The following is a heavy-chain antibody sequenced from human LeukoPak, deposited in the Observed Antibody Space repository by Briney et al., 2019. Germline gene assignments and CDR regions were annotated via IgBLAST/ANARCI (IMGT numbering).Heavy chain of an antibody. V-gene: IGHV4-39*07. CDR3: ARAHIAEEPFDY. CDR1: GGSISSSSYY. CDR2: IYYSGST. Sequence: SETLSLTCTVSGGSISSSSYYWGWIRQPPGKGLEWIGSIYYSGSTYYNPSLKSRVTISVDTSKNQFSLKLSSVTAADTAVYYCARAHIAEEPFDYWGQGTLVTVSS. D-gene: IGHD6-13*01. J-gene: IGHJ4*02.